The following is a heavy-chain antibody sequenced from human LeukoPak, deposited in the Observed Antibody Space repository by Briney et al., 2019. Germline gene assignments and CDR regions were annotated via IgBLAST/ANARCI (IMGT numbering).Heavy chain of an antibody. V-gene: IGHV3-23*01. CDR3: AKDRGDLPPYFDY. CDR2: ISGSGGST. J-gene: IGHJ4*02. D-gene: IGHD2-21*02. Sequence: GGSLRLSCAASGFTFSSYAMHWVRQAPGKGLEWVSAISGSGGSTYYADSVKGRFTISRDKSKNTLYLQMNSLRAEDTAVYYCAKDRGDLPPYFDYWGQGTLVTVSS. CDR1: GFTFSSYA.